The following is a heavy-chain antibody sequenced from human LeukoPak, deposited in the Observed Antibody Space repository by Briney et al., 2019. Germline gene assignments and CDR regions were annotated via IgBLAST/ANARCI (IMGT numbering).Heavy chain of an antibody. D-gene: IGHD3-10*01. CDR3: ARQSYSYYGSGSYDNWFDP. CDR1: GYSFTSYW. J-gene: IGHJ5*02. Sequence: GESLKISCKGSGYSFTSYWIGWVRQMPGKGLEWMGIIYPGDSDTRYRPSFQGQVTISADKSIRPAYLQWSSLKASDTAMYYCARQSYSYYGSGSYDNWFDPWGQGTLVTVSS. CDR2: IYPGDSDT. V-gene: IGHV5-51*01.